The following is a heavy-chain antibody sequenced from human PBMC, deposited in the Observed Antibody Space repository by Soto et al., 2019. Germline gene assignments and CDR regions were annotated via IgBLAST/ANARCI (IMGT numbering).Heavy chain of an antibody. CDR3: ARDLGYYASDGYFDY. J-gene: IGHJ4*02. CDR1: GFTFSDYY. D-gene: IGHD3-22*01. V-gene: IGHV3-11*01. CDR2: ISSSGSII. Sequence: LRLPCAASGFTFSDYYMSWIRQAPGKGLEWVSYISSSGSIIYYADSVKGRFTISRDNAKNSLYLQLNSLRAEDTAVYYCARDLGYYASDGYFDYWGQGTVVTVSS.